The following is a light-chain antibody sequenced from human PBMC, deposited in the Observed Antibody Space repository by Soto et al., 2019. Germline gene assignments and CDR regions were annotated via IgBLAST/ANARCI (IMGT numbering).Light chain of an antibody. CDR1: QSIGDS. J-gene: IGKJ1*01. V-gene: IGKV1-5*01. CDR3: QQYNGYSRT. Sequence: DIQMTQSPSTLSASVGDRVTITCRASQSIGDSLAWYQQKPGKAPYLLISDVSSLERGVPSRFSGSGSGTEFTLTISSMQPDDLATFYCQQYNGYSRTFGQGTKV. CDR2: DVS.